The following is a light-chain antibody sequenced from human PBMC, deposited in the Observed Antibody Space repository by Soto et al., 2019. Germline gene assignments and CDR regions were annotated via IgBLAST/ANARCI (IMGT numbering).Light chain of an antibody. CDR3: QQRSEWPRT. J-gene: IGKJ1*01. V-gene: IGKV3-11*01. Sequence: IVLTQSPATLSLSPGERATLSCRASQSISSSLAWYQQKPGQAPRLLIYDASTRATGFPARSSGSGSGTGFTLTIGSLEPEDFAVYYCQQRSEWPRTFGQGTKV. CDR1: QSISSS. CDR2: DAS.